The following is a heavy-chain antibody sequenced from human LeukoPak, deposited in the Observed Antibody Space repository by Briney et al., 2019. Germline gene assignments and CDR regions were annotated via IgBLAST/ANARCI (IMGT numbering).Heavy chain of an antibody. CDR3: ARSYRYYYDSSGHDY. V-gene: IGHV1-2*02. CDR1: GYTFTGYY. J-gene: IGHJ4*02. D-gene: IGHD3-22*01. CDR2: INPNSGGT. Sequence: GASVKVSCKASGYTFTGYYMHWVRQAPGQGLEWMGWINPNSGGTNYAQKFQGRVTMTRDTSISTAYMELSRLRSDDTAVYYCARSYRYYYDSSGHDYWGQGTLVTVSS.